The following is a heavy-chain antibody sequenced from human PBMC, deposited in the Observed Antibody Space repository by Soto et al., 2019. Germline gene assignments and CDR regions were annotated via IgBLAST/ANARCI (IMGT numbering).Heavy chain of an antibody. D-gene: IGHD2-2*01. V-gene: IGHV4-39*01. CDR2: IYYSGST. CDR3: ARRGSTSSYYGMDV. J-gene: IGHJ6*02. CDR1: GGSISSSSYY. Sequence: SGTLSLTCTVSGGSISSSSYYWGWIRQPPGKGLEWIGSIYYSGSTYYNPPLKSRVTISVDTSKNQFSLKLSSVTAADTAMYYCARRGSTSSYYGMDVWGQGTTVTVSS.